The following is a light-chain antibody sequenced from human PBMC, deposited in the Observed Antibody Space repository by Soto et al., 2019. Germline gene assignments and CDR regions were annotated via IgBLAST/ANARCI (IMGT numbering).Light chain of an antibody. CDR1: QGISSS. CDR3: QQFNSYPVT. CDR2: AAS. V-gene: IGKV1-9*01. J-gene: IGKJ4*01. Sequence: DIQLTQSPSFLSASVADRVTITCRASQGISSSLAWYQQKSGKAPKLLIYAASTLQSGVPSRFSGSGSGTEFTLTISSLQPEDFATYYCQQFNSYPVTFGGGTKVEIK.